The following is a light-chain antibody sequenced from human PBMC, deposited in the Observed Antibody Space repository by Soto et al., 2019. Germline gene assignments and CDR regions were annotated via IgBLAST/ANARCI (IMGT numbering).Light chain of an antibody. CDR3: HQRTNWPLT. CDR1: QSVGNY. Sequence: EIVLTQSPGTLSLSPGERATLSCMASQSVGNYLAWFQHKPGQAPRLLIYDASNRATGIPARFSGSGSETDFTLTISSLEPEDFAVYYCHQRTNWPLTFGGGTKVDIK. V-gene: IGKV3-11*01. CDR2: DAS. J-gene: IGKJ4*01.